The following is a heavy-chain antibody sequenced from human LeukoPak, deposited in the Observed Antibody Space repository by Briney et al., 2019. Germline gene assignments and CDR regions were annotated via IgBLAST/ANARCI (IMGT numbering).Heavy chain of an antibody. Sequence: SETLSLTCSVSGGSISSRSYYWGWVRQPPGKGLEWIGSTYYTGSTYYNPSLRSRVSISGDTSKNQVSLKLSSVTAADTAVYYCARGPGGYSYGYYFDYWGQGTLVTVSS. J-gene: IGHJ4*02. V-gene: IGHV4-39*07. CDR3: ARGPGGYSYGYYFDY. D-gene: IGHD5-18*01. CDR2: TYYTGST. CDR1: GGSISSRSYY.